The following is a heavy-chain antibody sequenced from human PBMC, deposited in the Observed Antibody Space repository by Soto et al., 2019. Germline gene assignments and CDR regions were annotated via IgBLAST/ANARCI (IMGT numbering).Heavy chain of an antibody. CDR1: GTSFSGYF. V-gene: IGHV4-34*01. CDR3: VRGRPYAA. CDR2: INHRGSP. D-gene: IGHD3-16*01. J-gene: IGHJ5*02. Sequence: QVHLQQWGAGLLKPSETLSLTCAVSGTSFSGYFWTWIRQSPGKGLKWIGEINHRGSPTYSPSLQSRVTMSLDTSKNHFSLNLNSVTAADTAVYYCVRGRPYAAWGQGTLVTVSS.